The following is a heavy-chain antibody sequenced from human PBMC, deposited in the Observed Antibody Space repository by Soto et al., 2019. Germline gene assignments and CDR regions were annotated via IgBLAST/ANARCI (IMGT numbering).Heavy chain of an antibody. CDR2: IIPIFGTA. Sequence: GASVKVSCKASGGTFSSYAISWVRQAPGQGLEWMGGIIPIFGTANYAQKFQGRVTITADESTSTAYMELSSLRSEDTAVYYCARRAVAVNDPWGQGTLVTVSS. CDR1: GGTFSSYA. J-gene: IGHJ5*02. CDR3: ARRAVAVNDP. V-gene: IGHV1-69*13. D-gene: IGHD6-19*01.